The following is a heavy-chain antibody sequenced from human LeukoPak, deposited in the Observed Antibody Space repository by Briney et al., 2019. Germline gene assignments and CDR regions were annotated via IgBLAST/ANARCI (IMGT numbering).Heavy chain of an antibody. Sequence: GASVKVSCKASGNTLSDYYMHWVRQAPGQGLEWMGWINPNGGGTKYAQRFQGRVTMTRDTSISTAYLELSSLRSDDTAVYYCATPVTGLLYGFDIWGQGTMVTVSS. CDR1: GNTLSDYY. D-gene: IGHD6-19*01. CDR2: INPNGGGT. J-gene: IGHJ3*02. V-gene: IGHV1-2*02. CDR3: ATPVTGLLYGFDI.